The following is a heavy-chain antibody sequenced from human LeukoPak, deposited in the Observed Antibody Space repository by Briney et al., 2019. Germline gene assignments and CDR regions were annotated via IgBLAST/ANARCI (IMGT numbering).Heavy chain of an antibody. Sequence: SGGSLRLSCAASGFTFSSYEMNWVRQAPGKGLEWVSVIYSGGSTYYADSVKGRFTISRDNSKNTLYLQMNSLRAEDTAVYYCARARSRYYYYMDVWGKGTTVTVSS. D-gene: IGHD3-10*01. V-gene: IGHV3-66*02. CDR2: IYSGGST. CDR1: GFTFSSYE. J-gene: IGHJ6*03. CDR3: ARARSRYYYYMDV.